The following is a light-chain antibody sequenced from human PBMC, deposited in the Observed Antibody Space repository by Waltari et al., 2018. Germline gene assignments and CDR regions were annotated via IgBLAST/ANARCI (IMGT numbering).Light chain of an antibody. V-gene: IGLV2-23*01. Sequence: QSALTQPASVSGSLGQPITISCTGANSDVGTYNLVSWYQQHPGKAPKLMIYEGSKRPSGVSKLFSGSQSGNTASLTIAGLQAEDDGDDYCCSYAGSSTYVLFGGGTKLTVL. CDR1: NSDVGTYNL. CDR3: CSYAGSSTYVL. CDR2: EGS. J-gene: IGLJ2*01.